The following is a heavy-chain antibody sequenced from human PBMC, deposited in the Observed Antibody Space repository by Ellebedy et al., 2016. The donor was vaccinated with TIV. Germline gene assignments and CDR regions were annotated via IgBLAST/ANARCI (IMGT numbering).Heavy chain of an antibody. Sequence: PGGSLRLSCAASGFTVSSHYMSWVRQAPGKGLEWVSVIYSGGSTYYADSVKGRFTISRDNSKNTLYLQMKSLRAEDTAVYHCARDKYYDSSGYYYSEYWGQGTLVTVSS. CDR1: GFTVSSHY. J-gene: IGHJ4*02. V-gene: IGHV3-66*01. CDR2: IYSGGST. CDR3: ARDKYYDSSGYYYSEY. D-gene: IGHD3-22*01.